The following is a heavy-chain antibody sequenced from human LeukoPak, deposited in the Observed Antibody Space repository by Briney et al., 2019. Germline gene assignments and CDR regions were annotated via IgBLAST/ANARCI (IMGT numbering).Heavy chain of an antibody. J-gene: IGHJ5*02. CDR3: ARGIDYYDSSGYYDGINWFDP. Sequence: SQTLPLTCAISGDSVSSNSAAWNWIRQSPSRGLEWLGRTYYRSKWYNDYAVSVKSRITINPDTSKNQFSLQLNSVTPEDTAVYYCARGIDYYDSSGYYDGINWFDPWGQGTLVTVSS. D-gene: IGHD3-22*01. CDR1: GDSVSSNSAA. V-gene: IGHV6-1*01. CDR2: TYYRSKWYN.